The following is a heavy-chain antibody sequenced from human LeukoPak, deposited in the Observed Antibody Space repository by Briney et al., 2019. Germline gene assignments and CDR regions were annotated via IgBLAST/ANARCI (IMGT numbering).Heavy chain of an antibody. D-gene: IGHD6-19*01. Sequence: PSETLSLTCTVSGGSISSYYWSWIRQPPGKGLEWIGYIYYSGSTNYNPSLKSRVTISVDTSKNQFSLKLSSVTAADTAVYYCARHGTAVAGYWSYWGQGTLVTVSS. V-gene: IGHV4-59*08. CDR2: IYYSGST. CDR3: ARHGTAVAGYWSY. CDR1: GGSISSYY. J-gene: IGHJ4*02.